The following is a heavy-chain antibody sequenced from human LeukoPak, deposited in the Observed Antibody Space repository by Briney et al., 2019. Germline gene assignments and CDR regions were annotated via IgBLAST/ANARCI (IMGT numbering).Heavy chain of an antibody. CDR1: GFTVSSNY. D-gene: IGHD2/OR15-2a*01. CDR2: IYSGGST. CDR3: ARASRRFYWDY. Sequence: GGSLRLSCAASGFTVSSNYMSWVRQAPGKRLEWVSVIYSGGSTYYADSVKGRFTISRHNSKNTLYLQMNSLRAEDTAVYYCARASRRFYWDYWGQGTLVTVSS. J-gene: IGHJ4*02. V-gene: IGHV3-53*04.